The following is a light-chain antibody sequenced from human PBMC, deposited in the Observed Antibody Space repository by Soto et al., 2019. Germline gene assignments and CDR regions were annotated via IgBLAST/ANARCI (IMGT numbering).Light chain of an antibody. CDR1: SSDVGTYNY. V-gene: IGLV2-14*01. CDR3: SSYTSSSTLGV. J-gene: IGLJ3*02. Sequence: QSVLTQPASVSGSPGQSITISCTGTSSDVGTYNYVSWYQQHPGKVPKLIIYEVSNRPSGVSNRFSGSKSGNTASLTISGLQAEDEADYYCSSYTSSSTLGVSGGGTKLTVL. CDR2: EVS.